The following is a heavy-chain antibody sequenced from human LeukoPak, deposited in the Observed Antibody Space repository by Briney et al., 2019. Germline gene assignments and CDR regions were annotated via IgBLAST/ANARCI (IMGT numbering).Heavy chain of an antibody. V-gene: IGHV3-30*07. Sequence: GGSLRLSCAASGFTFSGNQWVALMSSVGSNKCYAESVKGRFTISRDNSKNTVYLQMNSLRAEDTAVYYCARELSPVVKYYFDSWGQGTQVTVSS. D-gene: IGHD2-15*01. J-gene: IGHJ4*02. CDR2: MSSVGSNK. CDR1: GFTFSGN. CDR3: ARELSPVVKYYFDS.